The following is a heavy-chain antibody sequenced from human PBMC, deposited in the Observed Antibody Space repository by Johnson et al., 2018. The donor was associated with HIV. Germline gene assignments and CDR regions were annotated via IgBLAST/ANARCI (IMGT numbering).Heavy chain of an antibody. D-gene: IGHD1-26*01. Sequence: QVQLVESGGGVVQPGRSLRLSCAASGFTFSSYAIHWVRQAPGKGLEWVAIISYDGSNKYYADSVKGRFTISRDNSKNTLYLQMNSLRPEDTAVYYCARGGRGIVGTEGAFDIWGQGTMVTVSS. CDR1: GFTFSSYA. J-gene: IGHJ3*02. CDR3: ARGGRGIVGTEGAFDI. CDR2: ISYDGSNK. V-gene: IGHV3-30*04.